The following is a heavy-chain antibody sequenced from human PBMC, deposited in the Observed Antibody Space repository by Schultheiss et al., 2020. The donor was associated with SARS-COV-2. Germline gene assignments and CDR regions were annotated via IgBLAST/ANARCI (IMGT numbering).Heavy chain of an antibody. CDR3: ARDRGYCSGGSCYTGRDY. D-gene: IGHD2-15*01. CDR1: GFTFSSYE. Sequence: GGSLRLSCAASGFTFSSYEMNWVRQAPGKGLEWVSYISSSGSTIYYADSVKGRFTISRDNAKNSLYLQMNSLRAEDTAVYYCARDRGYCSGGSCYTGRDYWGQGTLVTVSS. J-gene: IGHJ4*02. V-gene: IGHV3-48*03. CDR2: ISSSGSTI.